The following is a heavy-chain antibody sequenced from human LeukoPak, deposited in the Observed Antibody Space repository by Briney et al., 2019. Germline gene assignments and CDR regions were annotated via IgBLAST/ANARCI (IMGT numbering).Heavy chain of an antibody. CDR2: IYYSGST. Sequence: SETLSLTCTVSGGSISSYYWSWIRQPPGKGLEWIGYIYYSGSTNYNPSLKSRVTISVDTSKNQFSLKLSSVTAADTAVYYCARVTPYGGNRIFDYWGQGTLVTVSS. J-gene: IGHJ4*02. D-gene: IGHD4-23*01. CDR3: ARVTPYGGNRIFDY. V-gene: IGHV4-59*01. CDR1: GGSISSYY.